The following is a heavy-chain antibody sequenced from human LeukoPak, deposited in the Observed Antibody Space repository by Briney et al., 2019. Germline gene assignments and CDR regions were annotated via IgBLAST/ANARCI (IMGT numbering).Heavy chain of an antibody. J-gene: IGHJ4*02. V-gene: IGHV4-59*08. Sequence: SETLSLTCTVSGGSISSYYWSWIRQPPGKGLEWIGYIYYSGSTNYNPSLKSRVTISVDTSKNQFSLKVSPVTAADTAVYYCARLLRVTTVGPDLYYFDYWGQGALVTVSS. CDR2: IYYSGST. CDR3: ARLLRVTTVGPDLYYFDY. CDR1: GGSISSYY. D-gene: IGHD4-17*01.